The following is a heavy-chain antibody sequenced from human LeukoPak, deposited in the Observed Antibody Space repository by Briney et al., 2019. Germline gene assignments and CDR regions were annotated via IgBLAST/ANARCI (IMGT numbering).Heavy chain of an antibody. CDR3: ASLPWSNHNAFDY. D-gene: IGHD1-14*01. CDR2: IYHSGST. V-gene: IGHV4-39*07. CDR1: GGSISSSSYY. J-gene: IGHJ4*02. Sequence: SETLSLTCTVSGGSISSSSYYWGWIRQPPGKGLEWIGSIYHSGSTYYNPSLKSRVTISVDTSKNQFSLKLSSVTAADTAVYYCASLPWSNHNAFDYWGQGTLVTVSS.